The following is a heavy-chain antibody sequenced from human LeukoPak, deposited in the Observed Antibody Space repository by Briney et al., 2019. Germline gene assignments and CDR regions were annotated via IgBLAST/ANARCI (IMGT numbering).Heavy chain of an antibody. Sequence: SETLSLTCTVSGGSVSTYYWSWVRQPAGKGLEWIGRIYTSGSTNYNPSLKSRVTISVDTSKNQFSLKLSSVTAADTAVYYCARVLGGWDLSYYFDYWGQGTLVTVSS. D-gene: IGHD6-19*01. CDR3: ARVLGGWDLSYYFDY. V-gene: IGHV4-4*07. CDR1: GGSVSTYY. J-gene: IGHJ4*02. CDR2: IYTSGST.